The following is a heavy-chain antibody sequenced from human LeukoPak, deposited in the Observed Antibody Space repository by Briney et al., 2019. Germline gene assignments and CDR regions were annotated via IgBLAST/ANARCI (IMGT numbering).Heavy chain of an antibody. D-gene: IGHD6-19*01. J-gene: IGHJ4*02. CDR2: IRYDGSNK. V-gene: IGHV3-30*02. CDR3: AFGRSSGWYGELSGGFDY. Sequence: PGGSLRLSCAASGFTFSSYGMHWVRQAPGKGLEWVAFIRYDGSNKYYADSVKGRFTISRDNSKNSLYLQMNSLRAEDMALYYCAFGRSSGWYGELSGGFDYWGQGTLVTVSS. CDR1: GFTFSSYG.